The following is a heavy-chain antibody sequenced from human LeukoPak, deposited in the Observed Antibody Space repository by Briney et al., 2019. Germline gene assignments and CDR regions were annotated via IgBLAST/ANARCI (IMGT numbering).Heavy chain of an antibody. CDR3: AKALWNYGSGSPDAFDI. V-gene: IGHV3-21*01. CDR2: IYITSRYT. Sequence: GGSLRLSCAASGFTFSSYSMNWVRQAPGKGLEWVSSIYITSRYTYYADSVKGRFTTSRDNAKNSLYMQMNSLRAEDTAVYYCAKALWNYGSGSPDAFDIWGQGTMVTVSS. D-gene: IGHD3-10*01. CDR1: GFTFSSYS. J-gene: IGHJ3*02.